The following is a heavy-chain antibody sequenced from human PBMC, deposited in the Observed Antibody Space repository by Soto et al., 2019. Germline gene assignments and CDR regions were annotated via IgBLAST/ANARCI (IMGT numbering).Heavy chain of an antibody. J-gene: IGHJ4*02. Sequence: GGSLRLSCAASGFTFTHYRIHWVRQPPGKGLEWVGRINSDGARIEYGDSVKGRFTISRDNAHNMVFLQMNSLTDEDSGIYFFALARDCNYAQDFWGQGTLVTVSS. CDR1: GFTFTHYR. D-gene: IGHD2-21*02. V-gene: IGHV3-74*03. CDR3: ALARDCNYAQDF. CDR2: INSDGARI.